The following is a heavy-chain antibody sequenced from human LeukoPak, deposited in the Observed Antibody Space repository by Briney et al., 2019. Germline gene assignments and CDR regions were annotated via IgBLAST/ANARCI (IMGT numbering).Heavy chain of an antibody. J-gene: IGHJ4*02. CDR3: AREWLSSGDSHYSH. V-gene: IGHV1-3*01. CDR2: INSGNGNT. CDR1: GYTITNYA. D-gene: IGHD2-15*01. Sequence: ASVKVSCKASGYTITNYAIHWVRQAPGQRLEWMGWINSGNGNTRYSQEFQGRVAITRDTSASTAYMDLSSLRSDDTAVYYCAREWLSSGDSHYSHWGQGTLVTVSS.